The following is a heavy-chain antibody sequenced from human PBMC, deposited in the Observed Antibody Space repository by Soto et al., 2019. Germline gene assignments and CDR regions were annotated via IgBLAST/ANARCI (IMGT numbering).Heavy chain of an antibody. CDR1: GDSITFARASTSSFY. CDR2: MYYSRRT. CDR3: ARDRGYLDYFWGTYRSRGYFEI. Sequence: SETLSLTCNISGDSITFARASTSSFYGRWIRQSPERGLEWIGHMYYSRRTTYKPSLKSRGSIALDRAKNHLSLQLTSVTPADTRVSHSARDRGYLDYFWGTYRSRGYFEIWGQGTLVTVSS. D-gene: IGHD3-16*02. J-gene: IGHJ4*02. V-gene: IGHV4-61*03.